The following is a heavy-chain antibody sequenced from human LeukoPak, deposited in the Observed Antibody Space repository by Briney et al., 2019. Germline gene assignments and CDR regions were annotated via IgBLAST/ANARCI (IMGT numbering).Heavy chain of an antibody. V-gene: IGHV1-69*04. CDR3: AREWLGATLGGFDY. J-gene: IGHJ4*02. CDR2: IIPILGTA. CDR1: GCTFSSYA. Sequence: GASVKVSCKASGCTFSSYAIHWVRQAPGQGLEWMGRIIPILGTANYTQKFQGRVTITADRSTNAAYMELSSLRSEDTAVYYCAREWLGATLGGFDYWGQGTLVTVSS. D-gene: IGHD1-26*01.